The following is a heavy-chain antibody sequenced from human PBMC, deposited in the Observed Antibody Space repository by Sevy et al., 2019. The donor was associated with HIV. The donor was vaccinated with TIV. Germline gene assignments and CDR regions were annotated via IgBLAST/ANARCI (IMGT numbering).Heavy chain of an antibody. Sequence: GGSLRLSCAASGFTFSSYGMHWVRQAPGKGLEWVAFIRYDGSNKYYADSVKGRFTISRDNSKNTLYMQMNSLRAEVTAVYYCATSRYGSGGSCYGADYCYGMDVWGQGTTVTVSS. V-gene: IGHV3-30*02. CDR2: IRYDGSNK. D-gene: IGHD2-15*01. J-gene: IGHJ6*02. CDR3: ATSRYGSGGSCYGADYCYGMDV. CDR1: GFTFSSYG.